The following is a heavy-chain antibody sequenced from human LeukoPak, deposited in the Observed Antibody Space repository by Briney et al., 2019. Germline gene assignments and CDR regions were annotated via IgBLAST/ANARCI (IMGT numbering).Heavy chain of an antibody. Sequence: GGSLRLSCAASGFTFSSYSMHWVRQAPGKGLEWVSYISSASSYIYYADSIKGRFTISRDNAKNSLYLQMNSLRVEDTAVYYCARENPYYFDYWGQGTLVTVSS. V-gene: IGHV3-21*06. CDR2: ISSASSYI. J-gene: IGHJ4*02. CDR3: ARENPYYFDY. CDR1: GFTFSSYS.